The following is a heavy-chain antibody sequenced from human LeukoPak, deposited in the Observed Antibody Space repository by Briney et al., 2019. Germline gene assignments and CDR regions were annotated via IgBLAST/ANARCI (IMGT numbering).Heavy chain of an antibody. Sequence: GASVKVSCKASGSTFTSYGMSWVRQAPGQGLEWMGWISPYNGNTNSAQKFQGRVTMTTNTSKTTAYMEMSSLRSDDTAVYYCATDTPEGWWLHQLEYYFDYWSQGTLVTVSS. J-gene: IGHJ4*02. V-gene: IGHV1-18*01. CDR1: GSTFTSYG. CDR3: ATDTPEGWWLHQLEYYFDY. CDR2: ISPYNGNT. D-gene: IGHD2-2*01.